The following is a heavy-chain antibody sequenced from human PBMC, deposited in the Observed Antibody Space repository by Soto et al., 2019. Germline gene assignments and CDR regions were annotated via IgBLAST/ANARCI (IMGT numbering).Heavy chain of an antibody. J-gene: IGHJ6*02. CDR1: GGTFSSYA. CDR3: ARGAGIVATIAYYYYGMDV. Sequence: QVQLVQSGAEVKKPGSSVKVSCKASGGTFSSYAISWVRQAPGQGLEWMGGIIPIFGTANYAQKFQGRVTITADEPTSTAYMELRSLRSEDTAVYYCARGAGIVATIAYYYYGMDVWGQGTTVTVSS. CDR2: IIPIFGTA. V-gene: IGHV1-69*12. D-gene: IGHD5-12*01.